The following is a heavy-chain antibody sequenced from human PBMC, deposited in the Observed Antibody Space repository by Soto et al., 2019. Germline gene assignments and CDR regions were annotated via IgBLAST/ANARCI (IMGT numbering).Heavy chain of an antibody. J-gene: IGHJ5*02. CDR2: INHSGST. V-gene: IGHV4-34*01. CDR1: GGSFSGYY. D-gene: IGHD3-3*01. CDR3: ARGSVTIFGVVTQNNWFDP. Sequence: QVQLQQWGAGLLKPSETLSLTCAVYGGSFSGYYWSWIRQPPGKGLEWIGEINHSGSTNYNPSLKSRVTISVDTSKNQFSLKLSSVIAADTAVYYCARGSVTIFGVVTQNNWFDPWGQGTLVTVSS.